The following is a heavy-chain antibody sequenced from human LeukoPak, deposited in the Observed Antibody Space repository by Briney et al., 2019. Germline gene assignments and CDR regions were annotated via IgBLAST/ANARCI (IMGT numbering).Heavy chain of an antibody. D-gene: IGHD2-8*01. CDR1: GYTFTIYG. CDR3: GRRGLMDGMDL. CDR2: ISAYNGNT. Sequence: ASVTVSFTASGYTFTIYGISWVRQAHGQGLEWMGWISAYNGNTNYAQKLQGRVTMTTDTSTSTAYMELRSLRSDDTAVYGCGRRGLMDGMDLWGQGTTVTVSS. V-gene: IGHV1-18*01. J-gene: IGHJ6*02.